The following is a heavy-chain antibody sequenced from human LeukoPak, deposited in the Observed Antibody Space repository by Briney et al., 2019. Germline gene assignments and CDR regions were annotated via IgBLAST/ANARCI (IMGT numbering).Heavy chain of an antibody. Sequence: GSLRLSCAASGFTFSSYAMHWVRQAPGKGLEWVSAISGSGGSTYYADSVKGRFTISRDNSKNTLYLQMNSLRAEDTAVYYCAKVDCSSTSCYCGYWGQGTLVTVSS. D-gene: IGHD2-2*01. CDR3: AKVDCSSTSCYCGY. CDR1: GFTFSSYA. CDR2: ISGSGGST. V-gene: IGHV3-23*01. J-gene: IGHJ4*02.